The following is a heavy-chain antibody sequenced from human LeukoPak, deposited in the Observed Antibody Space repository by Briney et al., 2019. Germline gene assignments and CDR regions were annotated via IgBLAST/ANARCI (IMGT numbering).Heavy chain of an antibody. CDR2: MNPDSGIT. Sequence: ASVKVSCKASGYTFTSYDINWVRQATGQGLEWMGWMNPDSGITGYAQKFQGRVTITRNTSISTAYMELSSLRSEDTAVYYCARRSDSSGWYSLDYWGQGTLVTVSS. CDR1: GYTFTSYD. V-gene: IGHV1-8*03. J-gene: IGHJ4*02. D-gene: IGHD6-19*01. CDR3: ARRSDSSGWYSLDY.